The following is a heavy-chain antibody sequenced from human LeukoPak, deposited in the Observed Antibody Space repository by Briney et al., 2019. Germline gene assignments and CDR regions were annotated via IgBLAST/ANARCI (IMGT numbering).Heavy chain of an antibody. J-gene: IGHJ6*03. CDR2: INNDGSST. V-gene: IGHV3-74*01. Sequence: GGSLRLSCAASGFTFSRSWMHWVRQAPGKGLVWVSRINNDGSSTVYVDSVKGRFTISRDNAKNTLDLQMNSLRAEDTAVYYCARATTTPGYYYYYMDVWGKGTTVTVSS. D-gene: IGHD4-17*01. CDR1: GFTFSRSW. CDR3: ARATTTPGYYYYYMDV.